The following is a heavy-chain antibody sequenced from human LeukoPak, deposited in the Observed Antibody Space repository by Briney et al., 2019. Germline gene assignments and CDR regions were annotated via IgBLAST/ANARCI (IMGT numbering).Heavy chain of an antibody. D-gene: IGHD5-18*01. CDR1: GFTFSSYG. Sequence: PGGSLRLSCAASGFTFSSYGMHWVRQAPGKGLEWVAVISYDGSNKFYADSVKGRFTISRDKSKNMLYLQMDSLRAEDTAVYYCARDNRGYNYGQMEYWGQGTLVTVSS. CDR2: ISYDGSNK. CDR3: ARDNRGYNYGQMEY. V-gene: IGHV3-30*03. J-gene: IGHJ4*02.